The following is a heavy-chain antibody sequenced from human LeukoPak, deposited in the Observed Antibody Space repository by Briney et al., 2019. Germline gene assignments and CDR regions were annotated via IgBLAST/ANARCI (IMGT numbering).Heavy chain of an antibody. J-gene: IGHJ6*02. V-gene: IGHV3-15*01. CDR3: TTDPYSGSYNYYYGMDV. CDR1: GFTFSNAW. D-gene: IGHD1-26*01. Sequence: GGSLRLSCAASGFTFSNAWMSWVRQAPGQGLEWVGRIKRKSDGETTDYAAPVKGRFTISRDDSKNTLHLQMNSLKTEDTAVYYCTTDPYSGSYNYYYGMDVWGQGTTVTVSS. CDR2: IKRKSDGETT.